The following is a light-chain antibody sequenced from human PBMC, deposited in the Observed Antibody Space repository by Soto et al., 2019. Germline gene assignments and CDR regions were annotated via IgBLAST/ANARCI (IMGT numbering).Light chain of an antibody. J-gene: IGKJ1*01. CDR3: QQRSNWPPWT. CDR1: QSVSSY. Sequence: EIVLTQSPATLSLSPGERATLSCRASQSVSSYLAWYQQKPGQAPRLLIYDASNRATGIPARISGSGSGTDLTLTISSLEPEDFAVYYCQQRSNWPPWTFGRGTKVEIK. V-gene: IGKV3-11*01. CDR2: DAS.